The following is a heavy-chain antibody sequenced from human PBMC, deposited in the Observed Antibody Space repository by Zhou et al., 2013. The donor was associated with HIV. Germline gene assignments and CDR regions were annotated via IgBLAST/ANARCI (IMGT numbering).Heavy chain of an antibody. V-gene: IGHV1-2*02. CDR3: AREWAVAGPLMSADEEYWYFDL. Sequence: QEQLVQSGADVRKPGASVKVSCKASGYTFTGHYIHWVRQAPGQGLEWMGCINPRTGDTNYARKFQGRVTMTRDTSISTAYMDLSRLKSDDTAMYYCAREWAVAGPLMSADEEYWYFDLWGLAPWPLSPQ. D-gene: IGHD6-19*01. CDR2: INPRTGDT. CDR1: GYTFTGHY. J-gene: IGHJ2*01.